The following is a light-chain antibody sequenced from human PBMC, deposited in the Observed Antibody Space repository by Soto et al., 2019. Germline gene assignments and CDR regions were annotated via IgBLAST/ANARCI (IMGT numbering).Light chain of an antibody. CDR3: AAWDDSLSGWV. V-gene: IGLV1-47*01. J-gene: IGLJ3*02. CDR2: RNN. CDR1: SSNIGSTY. Sequence: QSVLTQPPSASGTPGQRVTISCSGSSSNIGSTYVYWYQQLPGTAPKLLIYRNNQLPSGVTSRFSGSKSGTSASMAISGLRSEDEADDYCAAWDDSLSGWVFGGGTQRTVL.